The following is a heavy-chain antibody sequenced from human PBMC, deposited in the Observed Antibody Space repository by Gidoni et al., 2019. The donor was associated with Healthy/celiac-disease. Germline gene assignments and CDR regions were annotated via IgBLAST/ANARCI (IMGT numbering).Heavy chain of an antibody. CDR3: ARAGCGGDCYLDY. V-gene: IGHV1-69*06. Sequence: QVQLVQSGAEVKKPGSSVKVSCKASVGTFSSYAISWVRKAPVKGLEWMGGIIPIFGTANYAQKFQGRVTITADKSTSTAYMELSSLRSEDTAVYYCARAGCGGDCYLDYWGQGTLVTVSS. D-gene: IGHD2-21*02. CDR2: IIPIFGTA. CDR1: VGTFSSYA. J-gene: IGHJ4*02.